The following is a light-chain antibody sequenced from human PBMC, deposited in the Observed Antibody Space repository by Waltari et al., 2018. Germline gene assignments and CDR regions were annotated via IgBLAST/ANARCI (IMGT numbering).Light chain of an antibody. CDR2: DAS. CDR1: QSVSRS. V-gene: IGKV3-20*01. Sequence: EIVLTQSPGTLSLSPGEGATLPCRASQSVSRSLAWYQQKPGQAPRLLIYDASTRATGIPGRFSGSGSGTDFSLTISRLEPEDFAVYYCQKYGSLPATFGQGTKVEIK. CDR3: QKYGSLPAT. J-gene: IGKJ1*01.